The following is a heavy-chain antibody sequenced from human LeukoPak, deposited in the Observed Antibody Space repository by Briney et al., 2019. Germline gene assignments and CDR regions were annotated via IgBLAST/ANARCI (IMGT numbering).Heavy chain of an antibody. Sequence: PGGSLRLSCAASGFTFSSSSMNWVRQAPGKGLEWLSYISSDSSTLYYADSVKGRFTISRDNAKKSLYLQMNSLRAEDTAVYYCARESYSGSYFDYWGQGTLVTVSS. J-gene: IGHJ4*03. V-gene: IGHV3-48*01. CDR2: ISSDSSTL. CDR1: GFTFSSSS. D-gene: IGHD1-26*01. CDR3: ARESYSGSYFDY.